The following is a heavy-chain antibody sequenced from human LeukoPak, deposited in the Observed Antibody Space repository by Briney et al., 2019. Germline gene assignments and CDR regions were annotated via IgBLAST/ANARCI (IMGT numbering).Heavy chain of an antibody. V-gene: IGHV4-34*01. CDR2: INHSGST. J-gene: IGHJ4*02. CDR3: ARGLGYLYSGYDPARFDY. CDR1: GRSLSGYY. D-gene: IGHD5-12*01. Sequence: SETLSLTCAVYGRSLSGYYWSWIRQPPGKGLEWIGEINHSGSTNYNPSLKSRVTISVDTSKNQFSLKLSSVTAADTAVYYCARGLGYLYSGYDPARFDYWGQGTLVTVSS.